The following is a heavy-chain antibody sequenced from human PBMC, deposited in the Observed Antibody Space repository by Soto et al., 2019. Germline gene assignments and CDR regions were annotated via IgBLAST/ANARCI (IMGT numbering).Heavy chain of an antibody. CDR1: GFTFSRYG. Sequence: QVQLVESGGGVAQPGGSLRLSCAASGFTFSRYGMHWVRQAPGKGLEWVAVIWTDGSYEYYADSVMGRFTISRDNSKNTLYLQMNSLTAEDTAVYYCARAGHDNSGYYYGGLDYWGPGTLVTVSS. J-gene: IGHJ4*02. CDR2: IWTDGSYE. V-gene: IGHV3-33*01. CDR3: ARAGHDNSGYYYGGLDY. D-gene: IGHD3-22*01.